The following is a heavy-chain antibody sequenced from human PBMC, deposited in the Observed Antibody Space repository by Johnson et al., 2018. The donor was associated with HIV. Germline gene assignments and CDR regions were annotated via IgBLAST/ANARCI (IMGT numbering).Heavy chain of an antibody. J-gene: IGHJ3*02. CDR3: TQTGVRGEDAFDI. CDR2: ISGSGGST. V-gene: IGHV3-23*04. D-gene: IGHD3-10*01. Sequence: VQLVESGGGVVQPGGSLRLSCAASGFTFSSYAMSWVRQAPGKGLEWVSAISGSGGSTYYADSVKGRFTISRDNSKNTLYLQMNSLKTEETAVYYCTQTGVRGEDAFDIWGQGTIVTVSS. CDR1: GFTFSSYA.